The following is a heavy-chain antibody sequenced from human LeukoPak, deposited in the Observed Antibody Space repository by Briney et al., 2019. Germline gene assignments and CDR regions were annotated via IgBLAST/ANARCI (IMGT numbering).Heavy chain of an antibody. D-gene: IGHD5-12*01. CDR3: ARGLVLATDDAFVI. CDR2: VYDNDIS. Sequence: SETLSLTCSVSGASIRSYFWSWIRQSPGKGLEWIGYVYDNDISNFNPSLESRVTILVDRSKSQFSLKLRSVTAADTAVYYCARGLVLATDDAFVIWGPGTMVTVSS. V-gene: IGHV4-59*01. CDR1: GASIRSYF. J-gene: IGHJ3*02.